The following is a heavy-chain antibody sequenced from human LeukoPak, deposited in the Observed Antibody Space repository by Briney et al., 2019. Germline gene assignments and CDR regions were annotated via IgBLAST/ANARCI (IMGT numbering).Heavy chain of an antibody. CDR2: IYYSGST. J-gene: IGHJ5*02. Sequence: SEALSLTCTVSGGSISSYYWSWIRQPPGKGLEWIGYIYYSGSTNYNPSLKSRVTISVDMSKNQFSLKLSSVTAADTAVYYCASIIDQLGFDPWGQGTLVTVSS. CDR3: ASIIDQLGFDP. V-gene: IGHV4-59*08. CDR1: GGSISSYY. D-gene: IGHD2-2*01.